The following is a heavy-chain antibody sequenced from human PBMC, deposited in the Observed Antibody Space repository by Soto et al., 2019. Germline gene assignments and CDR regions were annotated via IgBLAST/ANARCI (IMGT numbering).Heavy chain of an antibody. J-gene: IGHJ6*02. Sequence: SVKVSCKASGFTFTSSAVQWVRQARGQRLEWIGWIVVGSGNTNYAQKFQERVTITRDMSTSTAYMELSSLRSEDTAVYYCAADRGSGSYYAHYCYYGRDVWGQGTTGTVSS. V-gene: IGHV1-58*01. CDR1: GFTFTSSA. CDR3: AADRGSGSYYAHYCYYGRDV. D-gene: IGHD1-26*01. CDR2: IVVGSGNT.